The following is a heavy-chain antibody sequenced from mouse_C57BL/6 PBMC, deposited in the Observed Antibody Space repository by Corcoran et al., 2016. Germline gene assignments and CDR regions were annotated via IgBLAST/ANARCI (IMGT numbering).Heavy chain of an antibody. Sequence: QIQLVQSGPELKKPGETVKISCKASGYTFTTYGMSWVKQAPGKGLKWMGWINTYSGVPTYADDFKGRFAFSLETSASTAYLQINNLKNEDTATYFCARIETGRFAYWGQGTLVTVSA. V-gene: IGHV9-3*01. CDR3: ARIETGRFAY. CDR2: INTYSGVP. J-gene: IGHJ3*01. CDR1: GYTFTTYG. D-gene: IGHD4-1*01.